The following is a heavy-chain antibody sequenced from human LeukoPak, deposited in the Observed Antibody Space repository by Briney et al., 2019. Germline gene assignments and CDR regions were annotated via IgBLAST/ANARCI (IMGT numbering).Heavy chain of an antibody. CDR3: ARDRLTSGSYFFDC. V-gene: IGHV3-48*01. D-gene: IGHD1-26*01. CDR2: ISGRSSTI. Sequence: GGSLRLSCAASAFTFSDYSMNWVRQAPGKGLEWISYISGRSSTIYYADSVRGRFTISRDNAKNSMYLQMNSLRAEDTAVYYCARDRLTSGSYFFDCWGQGTLVTVSS. CDR1: AFTFSDYS. J-gene: IGHJ4*02.